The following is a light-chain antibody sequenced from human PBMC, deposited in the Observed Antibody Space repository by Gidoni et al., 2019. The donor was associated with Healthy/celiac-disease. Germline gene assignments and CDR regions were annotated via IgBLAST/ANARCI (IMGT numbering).Light chain of an antibody. V-gene: IGLV2-23*01. CDR1: SSDVGSYNL. CDR3: CSYAGSLYV. Sequence: QSALTQPDSVSGSSGQSITISCTGTSSDVGSYNLVSWYQQYPGKDHKLMIYEGSKLPSGVSNRFSGSKSGNTASLTISGLQAEDEADYYCCSYAGSLYVFGTGTKVTVL. CDR2: EGS. J-gene: IGLJ1*01.